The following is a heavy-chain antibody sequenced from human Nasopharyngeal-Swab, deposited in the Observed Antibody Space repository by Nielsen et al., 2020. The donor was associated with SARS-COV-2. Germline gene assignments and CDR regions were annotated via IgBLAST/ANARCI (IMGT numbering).Heavy chain of an antibody. CDR1: GFTFSIYS. Sequence: GESLKISCATSGFTFSIYSMNWVRQAPGKGLEWVSGMSGRGEKTYYAESVKGRFTISRDISKNTLYLQMNGLRAEDTAVYYCAKDSGAGFCDDGSCFPTNHWGLGTLVTVSS. CDR2: MSGRGEKT. D-gene: IGHD2-15*01. J-gene: IGHJ5*02. V-gene: IGHV3-23*01. CDR3: AKDSGAGFCDDGSCFPTNH.